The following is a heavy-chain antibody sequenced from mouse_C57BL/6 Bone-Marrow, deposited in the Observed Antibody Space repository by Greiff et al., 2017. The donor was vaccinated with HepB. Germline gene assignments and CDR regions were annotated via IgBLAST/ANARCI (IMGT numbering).Heavy chain of an antibody. D-gene: IGHD2-4*01. CDR2: IVPENGDT. J-gene: IGHJ3*01. V-gene: IGHV14-4*01. CDR3: TTGGDYDWFAY. CDR1: GFNIKDDY. Sequence: VQLQQSGAELVRPGASVKLSCTASGFNIKDDYMHWVKQRPEQGLEWIGWIVPENGDTEYASKFQGKATITADTSSNTAYLQLSSLTYEDTAVYYCTTGGDYDWFAYWGQGTLVTVSA.